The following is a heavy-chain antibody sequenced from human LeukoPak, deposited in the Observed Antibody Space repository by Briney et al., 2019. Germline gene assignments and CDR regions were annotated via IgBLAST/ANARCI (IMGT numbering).Heavy chain of an antibody. CDR3: AKAKQQLAKTIYYFDY. D-gene: IGHD6-13*01. J-gene: IGHJ4*02. CDR1: GFTFSSYA. V-gene: IGHV3-23*01. CDR2: ISGSGGST. Sequence: PGGSLRLSCAASGFTFSSYAISRVRQAPGKGLEWVSAISGSGGSTYYADSVKGRFTISRDNSKNTLYLQMNSLRAEDTAVYYCAKAKQQLAKTIYYFDYWGQGTLVTVSS.